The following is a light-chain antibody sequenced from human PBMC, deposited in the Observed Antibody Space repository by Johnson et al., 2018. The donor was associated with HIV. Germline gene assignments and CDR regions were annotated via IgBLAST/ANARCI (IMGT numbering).Light chain of an antibody. V-gene: IGLV1-51*01. CDR1: SSNIGNNY. Sequence: QSVLTQPPSVSAAPGQKVTISCSGSSSNIGNNYVSWYQQLPGTAPKLLIYDNNKRPSGIPDRFSGSKSGTSATLGITGLQTGDEADYYCGTWDSILSAFYVFGTGTKGTVL. CDR2: DNN. CDR3: GTWDSILSAFYV. J-gene: IGLJ1*01.